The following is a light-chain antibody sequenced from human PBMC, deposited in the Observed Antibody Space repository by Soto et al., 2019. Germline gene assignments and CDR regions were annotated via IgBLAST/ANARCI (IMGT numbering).Light chain of an antibody. J-gene: IGLJ3*02. CDR3: AAWDDSLSVWV. CDR2: RNN. CDR1: SSNIGSNY. V-gene: IGLV1-47*01. Sequence: QSVLTQPPXASGXPGQRVTIXXSGSSSNIGSNYVYWYQQLPGTAPKLLIYRNNQRPSGVPDRFSGSKSGTSASLAISGLRSEDEADYYCAAWDDSLSVWVFGGGTKLTVL.